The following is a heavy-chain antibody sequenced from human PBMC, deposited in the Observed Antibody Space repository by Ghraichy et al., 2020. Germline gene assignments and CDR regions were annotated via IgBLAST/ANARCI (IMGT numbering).Heavy chain of an antibody. J-gene: IGHJ4*02. CDR2: IYSGGGT. CDR3: ARDGYHYDSSGFYSLDY. V-gene: IGHV3-66*01. D-gene: IGHD3-22*01. CDR1: GFTVSSSY. Sequence: GGSLRLSCAASGFTVSSSYMSWVRQAPGKGLEWVSVIYSGGGTYYADSVRGRFTISRDNSKNTLLLQMNSLRAEDTAVYYCARDGYHYDSSGFYSLDYWGQGTLVTVSS.